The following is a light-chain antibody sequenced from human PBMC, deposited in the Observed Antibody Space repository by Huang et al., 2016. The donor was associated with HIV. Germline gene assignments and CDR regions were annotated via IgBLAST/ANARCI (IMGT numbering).Light chain of an antibody. CDR2: GAS. CDR3: QQSYKAPRT. V-gene: IGKV1-39*01. CDR1: QSINKY. J-gene: IGKJ2*01. Sequence: DIQMTQSPSSLSASVGDRVIISCRASQSINKYLNWYQQMPGKAPKLLIYGASTLQREVSSRFSGSVSGTDFTLTIGSLQPEDAATYYCQQSYKAPRTFGQGTLLEIK.